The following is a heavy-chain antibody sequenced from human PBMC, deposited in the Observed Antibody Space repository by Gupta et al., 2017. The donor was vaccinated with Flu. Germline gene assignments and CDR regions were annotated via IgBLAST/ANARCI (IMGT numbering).Heavy chain of an antibody. CDR1: RGSSNSCSFY. CDR2: IYYSGTT. J-gene: IGHJ5*02. CDR3: ARSSVYCGTTTCHIGYFDP. D-gene: IGHD2-2*01. V-gene: IGHV4-39*01. Sequence: QLQLHESGHGLLKPPVTLSPTCPVSRGSSNSCSFYWGWIRQSTGKGLEWIGSIYYSGTTDYDPALKRRVTVSVDSSKNQFALVLSSVTAADTAVVYCARSSVYCGTTTCHIGYFDPWGQGALVTVSS.